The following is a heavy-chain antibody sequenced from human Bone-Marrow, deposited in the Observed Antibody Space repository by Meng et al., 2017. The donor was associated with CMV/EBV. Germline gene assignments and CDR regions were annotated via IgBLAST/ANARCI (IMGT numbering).Heavy chain of an antibody. CDR2: IYSGGST. CDR1: GFTVSSKY. J-gene: IGHJ4*02. D-gene: IGHD3-3*01. Sequence: GESLKISCAVSGFTVSSKYMNWVRQAPGKGLEWVSVIYSGGSTYYADSVKGRFTISRDNSKNTLYLQMNSLRAEDTAVYYCARLYYDFWSGYHYYFDYWGQGTLVTVSS. V-gene: IGHV3-53*01. CDR3: ARLYYDFWSGYHYYFDY.